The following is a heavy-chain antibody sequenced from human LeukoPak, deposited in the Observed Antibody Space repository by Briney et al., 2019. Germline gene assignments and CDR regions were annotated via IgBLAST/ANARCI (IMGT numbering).Heavy chain of an antibody. J-gene: IGHJ3*02. D-gene: IGHD2-15*01. Sequence: GGSLRLSCAASGFTFSSYEMNWVRQAPGKGLEWVSYISSSGSTIYYADSVKGRFTISRHNAKNSLYLQMNSLRAEDTAVYYCAREGYCSGGSCYSYGDAFDIWGQGTMVTVSS. CDR2: ISSSGSTI. CDR3: AREGYCSGGSCYSYGDAFDI. CDR1: GFTFSSYE. V-gene: IGHV3-48*03.